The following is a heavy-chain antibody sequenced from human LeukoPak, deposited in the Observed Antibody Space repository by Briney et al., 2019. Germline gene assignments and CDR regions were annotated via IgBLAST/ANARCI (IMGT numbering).Heavy chain of an antibody. CDR3: AMANYDILTGYHY. CDR1: EFTFGNFA. CDR2: ISYDGSNK. V-gene: IGHV3-30*04. J-gene: IGHJ4*02. Sequence: GGSLRLSCAASEFTFGNFAIHWVRQAQGKGLEWVAVISYDGSNKYYADSVKGRFTISRDNSKNTLYLQMNSLRSEDTAVYYCAMANYDILTGYHYWGQGTLVTVSS. D-gene: IGHD3-9*01.